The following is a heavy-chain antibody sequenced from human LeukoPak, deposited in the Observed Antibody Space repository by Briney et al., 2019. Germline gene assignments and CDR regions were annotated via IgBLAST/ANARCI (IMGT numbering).Heavy chain of an antibody. V-gene: IGHV3-30*18. CDR2: ISYDGSNK. J-gene: IGHJ4*02. D-gene: IGHD6-19*01. Sequence: PGRSLRLSCAASGFTFSSYVMHWVRQAPGKGLEWVAVISYDGSNKYYADSVKGRFTISRDNSKNTLYLQMNSLRAEDTAVYYCAKDQYSSGWYSDYWGQGTLVTVSS. CDR3: AKDQYSSGWYSDY. CDR1: GFTFSSYV.